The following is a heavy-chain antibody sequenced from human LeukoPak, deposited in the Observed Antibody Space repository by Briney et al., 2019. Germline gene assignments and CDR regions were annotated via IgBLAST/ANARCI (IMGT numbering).Heavy chain of an antibody. CDR2: INPNSGGT. CDR3: ARDRGIYIVATYSYDY. J-gene: IGHJ4*02. D-gene: IGHD5-12*01. V-gene: IGHV1-2*02. CDR1: GYTFTGCY. Sequence: ASVKVSCKASGYTFTGCYMHWVRQAPGQGLEWMGWINPNSGGTNYAQKFQGRVTMTRDTSISTAYMELSRLRSDDTAVYYCARDRGIYIVATYSYDYWGQGTLVTVSS.